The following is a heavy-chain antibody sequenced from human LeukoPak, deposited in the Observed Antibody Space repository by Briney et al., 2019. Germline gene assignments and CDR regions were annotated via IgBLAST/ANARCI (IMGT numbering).Heavy chain of an antibody. D-gene: IGHD3-10*01. J-gene: IGHJ4*02. CDR2: INPNSGGT. V-gene: IGHV1-2*02. CDR3: ARDTYGSGSSDFDY. Sequence: GASVKVSCKASGYTFTGYYMHRVRQAPGQGLEWMGWINPNSGGTNYAQKFQGRVTMTRDTSISTAYMELSRLRSDDTAVYYCARDTYGSGSSDFDYWGQGTLVTVSS. CDR1: GYTFTGYY.